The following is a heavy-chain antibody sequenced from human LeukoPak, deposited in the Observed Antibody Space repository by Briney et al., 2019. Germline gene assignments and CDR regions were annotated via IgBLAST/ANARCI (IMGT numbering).Heavy chain of an antibody. J-gene: IGHJ4*02. CDR2: IIPIFGTA. CDR3: AREKEGGTTFPYYFDY. V-gene: IGHV1-69*13. Sequence: SVKVSCKASGYTFTSYGISWVRQPPGQGLEWMGGIIPIFGTANYAQKFQGRVTITADESTSTAYMELSSLRSQDTAVYYCAREKEGGTTFPYYFDYWGQGTLVTVSS. CDR1: GYTFTSYG. D-gene: IGHD1-7*01.